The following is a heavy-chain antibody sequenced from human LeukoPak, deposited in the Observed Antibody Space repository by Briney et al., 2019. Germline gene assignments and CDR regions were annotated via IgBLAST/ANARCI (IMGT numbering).Heavy chain of an antibody. V-gene: IGHV1-8*03. J-gene: IGHJ5*02. CDR2: INPNSGNT. Sequence: ASVKVSCKVSGYTLTELSMHWVRQAPGKGLEWMGWINPNSGNTGYAQKFQGRVTITRNTSISTAYMELSSLRSEDTAVYYCARGVANWFDPWGQGTLVTVSS. CDR3: ARGVANWFDP. D-gene: IGHD5-12*01. CDR1: GYTLTELS.